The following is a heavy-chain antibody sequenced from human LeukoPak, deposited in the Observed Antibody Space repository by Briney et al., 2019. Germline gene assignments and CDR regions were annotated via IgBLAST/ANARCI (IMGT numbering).Heavy chain of an antibody. CDR3: AKDVDLFGELYFDS. V-gene: IGHV3-30*02. CDR1: EFTFTSYG. J-gene: IGHJ4*02. CDR2: LRYDGSNR. Sequence: PGGSLRLSCVASEFTFTSYGMHWVRQAPGKGLEWVAFLRYDGSNRSYADSVKDRFTISRDNSKNTLYLQMNSLRAEDTAVYYCAKDVDLFGELYFDSWGQGTLVTVSS. D-gene: IGHD3-10*02.